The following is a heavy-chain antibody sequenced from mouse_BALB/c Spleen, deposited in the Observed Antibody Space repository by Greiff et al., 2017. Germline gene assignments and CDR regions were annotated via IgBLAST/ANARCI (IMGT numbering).Heavy chain of an antibody. CDR2: IHYSGST. CDR1: GYSITSGYS. V-gene: IGHV3-1*02. CDR3: ARPTYDGSSKDY. Sequence: EVQLQQSGPDLVKPSQSLSLTCTVTGYSITSGYSWHWIRQFPGNKLEWMGYIHYSGSTNSNPSLKSRISITRDTSKNQFFLQLNSVTTEDTATYYCARPTYDGSSKDYWGQGTTLTVSS. D-gene: IGHD1-1*01. J-gene: IGHJ2*01.